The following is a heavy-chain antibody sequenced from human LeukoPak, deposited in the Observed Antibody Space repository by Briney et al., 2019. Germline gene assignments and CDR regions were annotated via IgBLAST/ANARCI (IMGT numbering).Heavy chain of an antibody. J-gene: IGHJ5*02. V-gene: IGHV3-23*01. CDR1: GFRFSNYT. CDR3: AHTDSYYFDSGMVS. CDR2: ISGGGSST. D-gene: IGHD3-22*01. Sequence: GGSLRLSCTASGFRFSNYTMNWVRQAPGKGLEWVSVISGGGSSTNYADSVKGRFTISRENSKNTLYLQMNSLRAEDTAVYYCAHTDSYYFDSGMVSWGQGALVTVSS.